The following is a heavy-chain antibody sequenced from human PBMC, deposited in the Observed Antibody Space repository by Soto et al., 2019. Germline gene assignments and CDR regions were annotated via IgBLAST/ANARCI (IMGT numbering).Heavy chain of an antibody. V-gene: IGHV1-8*01. D-gene: IGHD3-10*01. CDR3: AKSGVGYYYMDV. CDR1: GYTFTSYD. CDR2: MNPNSGNT. Sequence: GASVKVSCKASGYTFTSYDINWVRQATGQGLEWMGWMNPNSGNTGYAQKFQGRVTMTRNTSISTAYMELSSLGSEDTAVYYCAKSGVGYYYMDVWGKGTTVTVSS. J-gene: IGHJ6*03.